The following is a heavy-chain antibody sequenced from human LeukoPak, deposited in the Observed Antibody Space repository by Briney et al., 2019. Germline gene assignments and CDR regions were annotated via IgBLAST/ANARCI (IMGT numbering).Heavy chain of an antibody. D-gene: IGHD3-22*01. V-gene: IGHV3-64D*06. CDR1: GGTFSSYA. CDR3: VKDWYYYDSSGYLEH. CDR2: ISSNGGST. J-gene: IGHJ1*01. Sequence: SCKASGGTFSSYAMHWVRQAPGKGLEYVSAISSNGGSTYYADSVKGRFTISRDNSKNTLYLQMSSLRAEDTAVYYCVKDWYYYDSSGYLEHWGQGTLVTVSS.